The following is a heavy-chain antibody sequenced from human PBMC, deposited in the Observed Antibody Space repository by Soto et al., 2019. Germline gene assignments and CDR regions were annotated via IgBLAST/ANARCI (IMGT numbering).Heavy chain of an antibody. Sequence: QITLKESGPPLVKPTQTLTLTCTFSGFSLSTSGVGVGWIRQPPEKALEWLALIYGNDDKRYSPSLKSRLTITKDTSKNQVVLTLTNMDPVDTATYYCAHTITMGDFDYWGQGTLVTVSS. CDR1: GFSLSTSGVG. J-gene: IGHJ4*02. CDR3: AHTITMGDFDY. CDR2: IYGNDDK. D-gene: IGHD3-10*01. V-gene: IGHV2-5*01.